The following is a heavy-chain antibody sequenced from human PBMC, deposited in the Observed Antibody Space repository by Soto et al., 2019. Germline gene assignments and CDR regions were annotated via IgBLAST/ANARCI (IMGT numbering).Heavy chain of an antibody. CDR2: ISSSSSTI. CDR3: ARDRRGSSSFYYYYGMDV. V-gene: IGHV3-48*02. J-gene: IGHJ6*02. Sequence: GESLKISCAASGFTFSSYSMNWVRQAPGKGLEWVSYISSSSSTIYYADSVKGRFTISRDNAKNSLYLQMNSLRDEDTAVYYCARDRRGSSSFYYYYGMDVWGQGTTVTVSS. CDR1: GFTFSSYS. D-gene: IGHD6-6*01.